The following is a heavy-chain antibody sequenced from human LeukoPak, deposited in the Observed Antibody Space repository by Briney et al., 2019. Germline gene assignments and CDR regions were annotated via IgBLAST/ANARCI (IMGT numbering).Heavy chain of an antibody. D-gene: IGHD6-6*01. V-gene: IGHV3-30*02. CDR3: AKAESSSSGYYYYMDV. CDR1: GFSFSYG. Sequence: GGSLRLSCVASGFSFSYGMNWVHQAPGKGLEWVAFMNFNEKDKSYTDAVKGRFTISRDDYRNTLYLQMSSLRAEDTAVYYCAKAESSSSGYYYYMDVWGKGTTVTVSS. J-gene: IGHJ6*03. CDR2: MNFNEKDK.